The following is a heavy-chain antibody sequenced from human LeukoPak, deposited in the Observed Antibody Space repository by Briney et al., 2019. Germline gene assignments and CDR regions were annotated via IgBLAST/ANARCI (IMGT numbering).Heavy chain of an antibody. J-gene: IGHJ4*02. CDR2: IHYAGST. Sequence: PSETLSLTCTVSGDSIDNNHYYWGWIRQPPGKGLEWIGSIHYAGSTYYNPSLKSRVAISLETSKNQFSLNLSSVTAADTAVYYCARWSFLERWLQFHNYFDYWGQGTLVTVSS. V-gene: IGHV4-39*07. D-gene: IGHD5-24*01. CDR3: ARWSFLERWLQFHNYFDY. CDR1: GDSIDNNHYY.